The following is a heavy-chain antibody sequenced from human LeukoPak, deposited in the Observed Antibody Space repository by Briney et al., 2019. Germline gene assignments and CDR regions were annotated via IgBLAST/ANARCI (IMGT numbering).Heavy chain of an antibody. CDR3: AKSSGEQWLGILFDY. J-gene: IGHJ4*02. CDR1: GFTFRTYA. CDR2: ISDGGGST. V-gene: IGHV3-23*01. Sequence: PGGSLRLSCAASGFTFRTYAMSWARQAPGEGLEWVSTISDGGGSTYYADSVKGRFTISRDNSKNTLYLQMNSLRAEDTAVYYCAKSSGEQWLGILFDYWGQGTLVTVSS. D-gene: IGHD6-19*01.